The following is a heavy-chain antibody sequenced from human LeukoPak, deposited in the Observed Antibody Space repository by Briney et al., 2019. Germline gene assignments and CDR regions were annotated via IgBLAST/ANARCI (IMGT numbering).Heavy chain of an antibody. D-gene: IGHD6-13*01. V-gene: IGHV1-2*02. CDR2: INPNSAGT. J-gene: IGHJ5*01. CDR1: GYTFTDYY. CDR3: ARAAWSATSKFDS. Sequence: ASVKVSCKASGYTFTDYYLHWLRQDPEQGLEWVGWINPNSAGTEYAQEFQGRVTMTRDTSNSTAYMELSRLRPDDTAVYYCARAAWSATSKFDSWGQGTRVTVSS.